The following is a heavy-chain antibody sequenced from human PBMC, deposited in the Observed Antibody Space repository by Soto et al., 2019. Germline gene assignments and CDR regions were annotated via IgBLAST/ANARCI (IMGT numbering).Heavy chain of an antibody. Sequence: QVQLVESGGGVVQPGRSLRLSCAASGFTFSSYAMHWVRQAPGKGLEWVAVISYDGSNKYYADSVKGRFTISRDNSKNTLYLQMNSLRAEDTAVYYCARDRRDIVVVVSYGMDVWGQGTTVTVSS. D-gene: IGHD2-15*01. CDR1: GFTFSSYA. CDR3: ARDRRDIVVVVSYGMDV. V-gene: IGHV3-30-3*01. CDR2: ISYDGSNK. J-gene: IGHJ6*02.